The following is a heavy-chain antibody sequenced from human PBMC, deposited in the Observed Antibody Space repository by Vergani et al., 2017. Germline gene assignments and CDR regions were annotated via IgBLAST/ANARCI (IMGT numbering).Heavy chain of an antibody. CDR3: ARPFPSGAIVATIMTAFDI. Sequence: QLQLQESGPGLVKPSETLSLTCTVSGGSISSSSYYWGWIRQPPGKGLEWIGSIYYSGSTYYNPSLKSRVTISVDTSKNQFSLKLSSVTAADTAVYYCARPFPSGAIVATIMTAFDIWGQGTMVTVSS. CDR2: IYYSGST. D-gene: IGHD5-12*01. V-gene: IGHV4-39*01. CDR1: GGSISSSSYY. J-gene: IGHJ3*02.